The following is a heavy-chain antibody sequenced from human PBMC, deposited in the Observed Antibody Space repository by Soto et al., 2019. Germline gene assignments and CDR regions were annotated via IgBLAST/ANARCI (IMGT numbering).Heavy chain of an antibody. CDR1: GYTFTGYY. CDR2: INPNSGGT. Sequence: ASVKVSCKASGYTFTGYYMHWVRQAPGQGLEWMGWINPNSGGTNYAQKFQGWVTMTRDTSISAAYMELSRLRSDDTAVYYCARAFHATSDYYDSSGYYYVYWGQGTLVTVSS. CDR3: ARAFHATSDYYDSSGYYYVY. V-gene: IGHV1-2*04. J-gene: IGHJ4*02. D-gene: IGHD3-22*01.